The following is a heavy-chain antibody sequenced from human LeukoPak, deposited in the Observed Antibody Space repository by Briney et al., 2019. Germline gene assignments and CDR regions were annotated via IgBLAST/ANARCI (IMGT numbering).Heavy chain of an antibody. J-gene: IGHJ4*02. Sequence: GGSLRLSCAASGFTFSSYAMHWVRQAPGKGLEWVAVISYDGSNKYYADSVKGRFTISRDNSKNTLYLQMNSLRSEDTAVYYCASLIGGYLKYWGQGTLVTVSS. CDR2: ISYDGSNK. D-gene: IGHD3-22*01. CDR1: GFTFSSYA. CDR3: ASLIGGYLKY. V-gene: IGHV3-30-3*01.